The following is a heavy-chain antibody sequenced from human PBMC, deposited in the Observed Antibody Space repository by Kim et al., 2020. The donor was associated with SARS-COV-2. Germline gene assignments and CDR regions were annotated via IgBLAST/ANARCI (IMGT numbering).Heavy chain of an antibody. CDR1: GFTFSSYA. CDR3: AKFYPNDAFDI. Sequence: GGSLRLSCAASGFTFSSYAMSWVRQAPGKGLEWVSVIYSGGSSTYYADSVKGRFTISRDNSKNTLYLQMNSLRAEDTAVYYCAKFYPNDAFDIWGQGTMVTVSS. CDR2: IYSGGSST. V-gene: IGHV3-23*03. J-gene: IGHJ3*02.